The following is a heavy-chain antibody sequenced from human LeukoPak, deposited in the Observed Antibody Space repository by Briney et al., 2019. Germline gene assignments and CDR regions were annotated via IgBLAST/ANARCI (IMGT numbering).Heavy chain of an antibody. V-gene: IGHV1-2*02. CDR2: INPNSGDT. J-gene: IGHJ5*02. D-gene: IGHD5-12*01. CDR3: ARGRSDYEDSLNWLDP. Sequence: ASVKVSCKASGYIFTGYYMHWVRQAPGQGLEWIGWINPNSGDTNYAQKFQGRVTMTGDTSISTAYIELGRLTSDDTAIYYCARGRSDYEDSLNWLDPWGQGTLVSVSS. CDR1: GYIFTGYY.